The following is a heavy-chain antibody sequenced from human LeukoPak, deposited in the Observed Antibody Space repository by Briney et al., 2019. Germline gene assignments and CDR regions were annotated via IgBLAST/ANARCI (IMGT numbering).Heavy chain of an antibody. CDR3: ARGPFSYDSSGYRRWFDP. Sequence: SQTLSLTCTVSGGSISSGGYYWSWIRQHPGKGLEWIGYIYYSGSTYYNPSLKSRVTISVDTSKNQFSLKLTSVTAADTAVYYCARGPFSYDSSGYRRWFDPWGQGTLVTVSS. V-gene: IGHV4-31*03. J-gene: IGHJ5*02. D-gene: IGHD3-22*01. CDR1: GGSISSGGYY. CDR2: IYYSGST.